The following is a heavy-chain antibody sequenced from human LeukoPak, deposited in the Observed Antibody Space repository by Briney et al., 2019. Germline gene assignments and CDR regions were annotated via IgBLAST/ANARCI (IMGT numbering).Heavy chain of an antibody. V-gene: IGHV3-48*03. J-gene: IGHJ3*02. D-gene: IGHD2-8*01. CDR3: AREDTGVAFDI. CDR1: RFTFSSYE. Sequence: GGSLRLSCAASRFTFSSYERNWVRQSPGKGLEWVSYISCSGIKHYAASLKGRFTISRDNAKNSLYLQLNSLSVEDTAVYYCAREDTGVAFDIWGQGTPVTV. CDR2: ISCSGIK.